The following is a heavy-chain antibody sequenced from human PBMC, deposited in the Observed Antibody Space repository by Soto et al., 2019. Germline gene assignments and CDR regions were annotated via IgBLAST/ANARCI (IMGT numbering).Heavy chain of an antibody. Sequence: ASVNVSCKASGYTFTSYAMHWVRQAPGQRLEWMGWINAGNGNTKYSQKFQGRVTITRDTSASTAYMELSSLRSEDTAVYYCARLFGPYSSGWYRVSWFERWGEGNMVNVSS. V-gene: IGHV1-3*01. CDR2: INAGNGNT. D-gene: IGHD6-19*01. CDR3: ARLFGPYSSGWYRVSWFER. J-gene: IGHJ5*02. CDR1: GYTFTSYA.